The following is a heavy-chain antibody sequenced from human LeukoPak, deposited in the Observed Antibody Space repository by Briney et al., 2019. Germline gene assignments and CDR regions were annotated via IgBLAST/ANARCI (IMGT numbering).Heavy chain of an antibody. V-gene: IGHV7-4-1*02. D-gene: IGHD6-19*01. CDR3: ARGSLYRAVAGKYYFDY. Sequence: WASVKVSCKASGYTFTSYAMNWVRQAPGQGLEWMGWINTNTGNPTYAQGFTGRFVFSLDTSVSTAYLQISSLKAEDTAVYYCARGSLYRAVAGKYYFDYWGQGTLVTVSS. CDR2: INTNTGNP. CDR1: GYTFTSYA. J-gene: IGHJ4*02.